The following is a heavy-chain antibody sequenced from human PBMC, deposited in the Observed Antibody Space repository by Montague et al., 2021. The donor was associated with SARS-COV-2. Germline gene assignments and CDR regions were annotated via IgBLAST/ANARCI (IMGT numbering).Heavy chain of an antibody. Sequence: SLSLSWSASGFTFSSYWMSWVRQAPGKGLEWVANIKQDGSEKYYVDSVKGRFTISRDNAKNSLYLQMNSLRAEDTAVYYCARVNVFIAAAGARIGYYYYYVMDVWGRGTTVTVSS. V-gene: IGHV3-7*01. CDR2: IKQDGSEK. J-gene: IGHJ6*02. CDR3: ARVNVFIAAAGARIGYYYYYVMDV. CDR1: GFTFSSYW. D-gene: IGHD6-13*01.